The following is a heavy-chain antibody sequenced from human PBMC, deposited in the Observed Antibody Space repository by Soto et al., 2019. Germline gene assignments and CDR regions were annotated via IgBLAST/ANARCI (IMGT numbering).Heavy chain of an antibody. D-gene: IGHD3-16*02. CDR2: ISGSGDST. V-gene: IGHV3-23*01. J-gene: IGHJ4*02. CDR1: GFTFSNYA. CDR3: AKLRLGDLSYGRGYYFDY. Sequence: EVQLLESGGGLVQPGGSLRLSCAASGFTFSNYAMSWVRQAPGKGLEWVSVISGSGDSTYYADSVKGRFTISRDNSKNTLYLQMSSLRAEDTAVYYCAKLRLGDLSYGRGYYFDYWGQGTLVTVSS.